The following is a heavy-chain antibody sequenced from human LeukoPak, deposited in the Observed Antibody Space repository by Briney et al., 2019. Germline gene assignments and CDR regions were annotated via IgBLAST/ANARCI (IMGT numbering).Heavy chain of an antibody. Sequence: GGSLRLSCAASGFTFSSYSMNWVRQAPGKGLEWVSYISSSSSTIYYADSVKGRFTISRDNAKNSLYLQMNSLRAEDTAVYYCARDFARYCSSTSCYRGLDHWGQGTLVTVSS. D-gene: IGHD2-2*01. CDR1: GFTFSSYS. J-gene: IGHJ4*02. CDR2: ISSSSSTI. V-gene: IGHV3-48*04. CDR3: ARDFARYCSSTSCYRGLDH.